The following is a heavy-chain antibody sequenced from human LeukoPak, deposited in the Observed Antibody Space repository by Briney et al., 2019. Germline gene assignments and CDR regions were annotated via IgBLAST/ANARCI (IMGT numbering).Heavy chain of an antibody. CDR2: INHSGST. D-gene: IGHD4-4*01. J-gene: IGHJ6*02. V-gene: IGHV4-34*01. CDR3: ARGNSNYGGMDV. CDR1: GGSPSGYY. Sequence: SEALSLTCAVYGGSPSGYYWSWIRPPPRKGLEWIGEINHSGSTNYNPSLKSRVTISVDTSKNQFSLKLSSVTAADTAVYYCARGNSNYGGMDVWGQGTTVTVSS.